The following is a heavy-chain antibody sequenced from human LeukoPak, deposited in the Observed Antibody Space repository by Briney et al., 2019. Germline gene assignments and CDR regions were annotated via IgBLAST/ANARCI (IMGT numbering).Heavy chain of an antibody. CDR3: AKGPEEYCSGGSCYSDY. CDR2: ISGSGGST. V-gene: IGHV3-23*01. Sequence: GGSLRLSCAASGFTFSSYAMSWVRQAPGKGLEWVSAISGSGGSTYYADSVKGRFTISRDNSKNTLYLQMNSLRAEDTAVYYCAKGPEEYCSGGSCYSDYWDQGTLVTVSS. D-gene: IGHD2-15*01. CDR1: GFTFSSYA. J-gene: IGHJ4*02.